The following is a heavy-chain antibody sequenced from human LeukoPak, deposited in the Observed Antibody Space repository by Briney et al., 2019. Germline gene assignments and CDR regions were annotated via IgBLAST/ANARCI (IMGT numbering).Heavy chain of an antibody. V-gene: IGHV4-4*07. CDR2: IYNSGST. CDR1: GGSLTGDY. CDR3: ARAKGSSWYYFDY. D-gene: IGHD6-13*01. Sequence: SETLSPTRTVSGGSLTGDYWGWVPQPPGEGLGRGGRIYNSGSTNYNPSLKSRVTMSVDTTKNQFSLKLSSVTAADAAVYYCARAKGSSWYYFDYWGQGTLVTVSS. J-gene: IGHJ4*02.